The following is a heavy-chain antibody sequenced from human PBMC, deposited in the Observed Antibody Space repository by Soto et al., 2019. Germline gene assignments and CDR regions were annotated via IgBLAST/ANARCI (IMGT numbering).Heavy chain of an antibody. CDR3: AKDFRPNYGDSRTTFDY. CDR2: ISWNSVTM. CDR1: GFTFDDYA. Sequence: GGSLRLSCAASGFTFDDYAMHWVRQVPGKGLEWVSGISWNSVTMGYGDSVKGRFAISRDNAKNSLYLQMDSLRAEDTALYYCAKDFRPNYGDSRTTFDYWGQGTLVTVSS. J-gene: IGHJ4*02. V-gene: IGHV3-9*01. D-gene: IGHD4-17*01.